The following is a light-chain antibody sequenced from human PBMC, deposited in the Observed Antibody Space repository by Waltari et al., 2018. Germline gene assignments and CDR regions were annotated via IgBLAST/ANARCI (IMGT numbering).Light chain of an antibody. J-gene: IGLJ1*01. CDR3: SSYTSSSTPHV. Sequence: QSALTQPASVSGSPGQSITISCTGTSSDVGGYNYVSWYQQHPGKAPKLMIYDVSKRPSGFSNRFSGSKAGNTASLTISVLQAEDEADYYCSSYTSSSTPHVFGTGTKVTVL. V-gene: IGLV2-14*01. CDR1: SSDVGGYNY. CDR2: DVS.